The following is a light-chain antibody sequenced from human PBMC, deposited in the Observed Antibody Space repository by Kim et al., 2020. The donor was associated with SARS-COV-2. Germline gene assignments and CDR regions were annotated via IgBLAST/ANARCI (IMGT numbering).Light chain of an antibody. V-gene: IGKV1-33*01. Sequence: DTQMTQSPFSLSASVGDRVTITCQASQHIREHLNWYQHTPGKAPQLLIYQASILETGVSSRFSGSGYGTYFTLTINSLRPEDAATYYCQQYVNLPYTFGQGTKLEI. CDR2: QAS. J-gene: IGKJ2*01. CDR1: QHIREH. CDR3: QQYVNLPYT.